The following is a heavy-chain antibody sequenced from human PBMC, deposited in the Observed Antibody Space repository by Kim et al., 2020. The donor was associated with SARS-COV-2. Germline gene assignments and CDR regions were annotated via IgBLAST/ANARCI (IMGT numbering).Heavy chain of an antibody. V-gene: IGHV1-18*01. CDR2: ISAYNGNT. CDR3: ARVPYTIFGVVTYPDY. Sequence: ASVKVSCKASGYTFTSYGISWVRQAPGQGLEWMGWISAYNGNTNYAQKLQGRVTMTTDTSTSTAYMELRSLRSDDTAVYYCARVPYTIFGVVTYPDYWGQGTLVTVSS. D-gene: IGHD3-3*01. J-gene: IGHJ4*02. CDR1: GYTFTSYG.